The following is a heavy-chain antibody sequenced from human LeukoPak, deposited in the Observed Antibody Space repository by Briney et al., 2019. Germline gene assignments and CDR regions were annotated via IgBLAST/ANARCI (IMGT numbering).Heavy chain of an antibody. CDR3: ARGPTWIQLWIYSDWFDP. J-gene: IGHJ5*02. CDR2: IYHSGST. Sequence: SETLSLTCAVSGGSISSSNWWSWVRQPPGKGLEWIGEIYHSGSTNYNPSLKSRVTISVDKSKNQFSLKLSSVTAADTAVYYCARGPTWIQLWIYSDWFDPWGQGTLVTVSS. CDR1: GGSISSSNW. V-gene: IGHV4-4*02. D-gene: IGHD5-18*01.